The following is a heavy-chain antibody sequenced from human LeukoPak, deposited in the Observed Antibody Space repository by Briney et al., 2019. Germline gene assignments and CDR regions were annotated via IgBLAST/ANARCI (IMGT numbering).Heavy chain of an antibody. Sequence: GASVKVSCKASGYTFTSYYMHWVRQAPGQGLEWMGIINPSGGSTSYAQKFQGRVTMTRDTSTSTVYMELSSLRSEDTAVYYCARGLRFLEWLSQSPPNGMDVWGQGTTVTVSS. CDR3: ARGLRFLEWLSQSPPNGMDV. CDR1: GYTFTSYY. V-gene: IGHV1-46*01. CDR2: INPSGGST. D-gene: IGHD3-3*01. J-gene: IGHJ6*02.